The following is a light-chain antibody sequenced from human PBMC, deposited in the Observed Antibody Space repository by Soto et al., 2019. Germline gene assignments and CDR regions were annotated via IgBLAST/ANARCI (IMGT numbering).Light chain of an antibody. CDR3: QQSYDTPYT. J-gene: IGKJ2*01. Sequence: DIQMTQSPSSLSASVGDRLTITCRASQNIGIYLNWYQQKPGKAPKLLIYAASTLQSGVPSRFSGGGSGTDFTLTINSLQPEDFATYSCQQSYDTPYTFGQGTKLEIK. CDR1: QNIGIY. CDR2: AAS. V-gene: IGKV1-39*01.